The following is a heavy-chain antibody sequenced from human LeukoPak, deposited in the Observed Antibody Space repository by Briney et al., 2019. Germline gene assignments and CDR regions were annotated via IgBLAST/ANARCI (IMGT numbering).Heavy chain of an antibody. V-gene: IGHV4-59*12. CDR3: ARGVARTYYSDTSGYAAADY. Sequence: PSETLSLTCTVSGGSISSYYWSWIRQPPGKGLEWIGYIYYSGSTNYNPSLKSRVTISVDTSKNQFSLKLSSVTAADTAVYYCARGVARTYYSDTSGYAAADYWGQGTLVTVSS. CDR1: GGSISSYY. CDR2: IYYSGST. J-gene: IGHJ4*02. D-gene: IGHD3-22*01.